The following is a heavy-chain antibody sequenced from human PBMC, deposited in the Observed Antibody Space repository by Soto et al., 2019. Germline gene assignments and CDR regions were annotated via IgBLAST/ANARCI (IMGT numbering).Heavy chain of an antibody. CDR1: GFTFSDFW. V-gene: IGHV3-7*05. D-gene: IGHD1-26*01. J-gene: IGHJ4*02. CDR3: AGGGSHSSDS. Sequence: EVQLVESGGNLVQPGGSLRLSCAASGFTFSDFWMSWVRRAPGRGLEWVANIKEDGSETYYVDSVEGRFTISRDNAKKSLYLQMNSLRADDTALYYCAGGGSHSSDSWGQGALVTVSS. CDR2: IKEDGSET.